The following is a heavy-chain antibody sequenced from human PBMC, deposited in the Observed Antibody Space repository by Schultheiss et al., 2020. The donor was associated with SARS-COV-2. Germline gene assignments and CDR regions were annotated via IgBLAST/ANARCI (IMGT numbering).Heavy chain of an antibody. J-gene: IGHJ4*02. CDR2: IYHSGST. D-gene: IGHD4-17*01. Sequence: SETLSLTCAVSGYSISSGYYWGWIRQPPGKGLEWIGSIYHSGSTYYNPSLKSRVTISVDRSKNQFSLKLSSVTAADTAVYYCARGRPTVFDYWGQGTLVTVSS. CDR3: ARGRPTVFDY. CDR1: GYSISSGYY. V-gene: IGHV4-38-2*01.